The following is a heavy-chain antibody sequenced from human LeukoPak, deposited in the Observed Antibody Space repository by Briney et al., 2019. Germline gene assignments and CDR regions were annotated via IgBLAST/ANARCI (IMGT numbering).Heavy chain of an antibody. Sequence: RGSLKLSCAASGFTLTAYDMHWVPQAPGQGLEWLRWINPTSGGTNYAQKLQGRVTMTRDTSISTAYMELSRLRSDDTAVYYCARGCQYQLLIFLYYYMDVWGKGTTVTISS. V-gene: IGHV1-2*02. J-gene: IGHJ6*03. CDR2: INPTSGGT. D-gene: IGHD2-2*01. CDR3: ARGCQYQLLIFLYYYMDV. CDR1: GFTLTAYD.